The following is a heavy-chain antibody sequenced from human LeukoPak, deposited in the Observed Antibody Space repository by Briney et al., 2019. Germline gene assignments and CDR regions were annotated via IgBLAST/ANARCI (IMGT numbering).Heavy chain of an antibody. D-gene: IGHD3-3*01. Sequence: GGSLRLSCEASGFSFSTYNMNWVRQAPGQRLEWISSITSSSSYVFYADSVRGRFTISRDNAKNSLYLQIDSLRAEDTAVYYCARLREIPVFGVVTKSTSYFDYWGQGTLVTVSS. CDR1: GFSFSTYN. J-gene: IGHJ4*02. V-gene: IGHV3-21*01. CDR2: ITSSSSYV. CDR3: ARLREIPVFGVVTKSTSYFDY.